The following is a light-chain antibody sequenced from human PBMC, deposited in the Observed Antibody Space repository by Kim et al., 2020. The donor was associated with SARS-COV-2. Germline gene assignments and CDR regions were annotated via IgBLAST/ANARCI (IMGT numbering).Light chain of an antibody. Sequence: SPGEKATLSCRASQNVSSSYLAWYQQKLGQAPRLLIYGASSRATGIPDRFSGSGSGTDFTLAISRLEPEDFAVYYCQQYGSSPLTFGGGTKVDIK. CDR1: QNVSSSY. CDR3: QQYGSSPLT. V-gene: IGKV3-20*01. J-gene: IGKJ4*01. CDR2: GAS.